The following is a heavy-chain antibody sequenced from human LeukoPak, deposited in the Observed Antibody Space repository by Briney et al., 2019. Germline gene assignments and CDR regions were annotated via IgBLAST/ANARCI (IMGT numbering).Heavy chain of an antibody. V-gene: IGHV3-30*18. Sequence: GRSLTLSCAASGFTFSSYGMHCARQAPGKGLEWEAVISYDGSNKYYADSVKGRLTISRDNCKITLYLQTTSLRAEDTAVYYCVKRVVAVDWHFDLWGRGTMVSVCS. J-gene: IGHJ2*01. CDR2: ISYDGSNK. CDR1: GFTFSSYG. CDR3: VKRVVAVDWHFDL. D-gene: IGHD5-12*01.